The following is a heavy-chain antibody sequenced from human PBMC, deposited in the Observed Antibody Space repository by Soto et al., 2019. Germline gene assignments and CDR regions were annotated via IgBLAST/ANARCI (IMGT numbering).Heavy chain of an antibody. Sequence: QITLKESGPTLVKPTQTLTLTCTFSGFSFGVSGVGVGWIRQPPGRALEWLGLVFWNDDKRYSPSLESRLTLPKDTSNNQLVLTVTNLDPGDTGTYYCARAYTYDFDHWGQGTLVTVSS. CDR3: ARAYTYDFDH. D-gene: IGHD2-21*01. CDR1: GFSFGVSGVG. V-gene: IGHV2-5*01. J-gene: IGHJ4*02. CDR2: VFWNDDK.